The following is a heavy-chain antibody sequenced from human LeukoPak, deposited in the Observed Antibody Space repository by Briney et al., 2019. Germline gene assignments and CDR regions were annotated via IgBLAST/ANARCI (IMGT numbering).Heavy chain of an antibody. D-gene: IGHD4-17*01. J-gene: IGHJ4*02. CDR3: ARSDDYGALHFDY. CDR2: INPNSGGT. CDR1: GYTFTGYY. Sequence: AASVKVSCKASGYTFTGYYMHWVRQAPGQGLEWMGWINPNSGGTNYAQKLQGRVTMTTDTSTSTAYMELRSLRSDDTAVYYCARSDDYGALHFDYWGQGTLVTVSS. V-gene: IGHV1-2*02.